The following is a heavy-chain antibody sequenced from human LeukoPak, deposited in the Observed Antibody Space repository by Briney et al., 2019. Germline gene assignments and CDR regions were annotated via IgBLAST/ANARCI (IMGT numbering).Heavy chain of an antibody. D-gene: IGHD4-17*01. CDR1: GFTFSSYG. J-gene: IGHJ6*02. CDR3: AKGPATGYYYYYGMDV. CDR2: IRYDGSNK. V-gene: IGHV3-30*02. Sequence: GGSLRLSCAASGFTFSSYGMHWVRQAPGKGLEWVAFIRYDGSNKYYADSVKGRFTISRDNSKNTLYLQMNSLRAEDTAVYYCAKGPATGYYYYYGMDVWGQGTTVTVSS.